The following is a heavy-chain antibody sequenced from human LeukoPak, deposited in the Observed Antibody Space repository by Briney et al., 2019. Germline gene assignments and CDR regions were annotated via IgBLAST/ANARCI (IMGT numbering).Heavy chain of an antibody. CDR2: IKSKTDGGTT. J-gene: IGHJ4*02. CDR3: TKTYYYGSGSLDY. V-gene: IGHV3-15*01. CDR1: GFTFSIYE. D-gene: IGHD3-10*01. Sequence: GGSLRLSCAASGFTFSIYEMNWVRQAPGKGLEWVGRIKSKTDGGTTDYAAPVKGRFTISRDDSKNTLYLQMNSLKTEDTAIYYCTKTYYYGSGSLDYWGQGTLVTVSS.